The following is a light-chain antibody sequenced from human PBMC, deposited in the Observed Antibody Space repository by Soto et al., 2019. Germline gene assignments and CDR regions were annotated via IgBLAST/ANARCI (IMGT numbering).Light chain of an antibody. V-gene: IGKV1-5*01. CDR2: DAS. Sequence: DIQMTHSPSTLSASVLYRVTITCRASQGVDKWLAWYQQKPGKAPKVLIYDASTLESGVPSRFSGSGSGTEFTLTISSLQPADFATYYCQRYNSYFGQGTKVDIK. CDR1: QGVDKW. CDR3: QRYNSY. J-gene: IGKJ2*01.